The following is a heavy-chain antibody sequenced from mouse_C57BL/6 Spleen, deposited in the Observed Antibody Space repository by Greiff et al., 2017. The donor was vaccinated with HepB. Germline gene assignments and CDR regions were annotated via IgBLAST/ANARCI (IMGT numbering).Heavy chain of an antibody. V-gene: IGHV14-4*01. J-gene: IGHJ4*01. CDR1: GFNIKDDY. CDR2: IDPENGDT. CDR3: TTPRQLKGYAMDY. D-gene: IGHD3-2*02. Sequence: EVKLMESGAELVRPGASVKLSCTASGFNIKDDYMHWVKQRPEQGLEWIGWIDPENGDTEYASKFQGKATITADTSSNTAYLQLSSLTSEDTAVYYCTTPRQLKGYAMDYWGQGTSVTVSS.